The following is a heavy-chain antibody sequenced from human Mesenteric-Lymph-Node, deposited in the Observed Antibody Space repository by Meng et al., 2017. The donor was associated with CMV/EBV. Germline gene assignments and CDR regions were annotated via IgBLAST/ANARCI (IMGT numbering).Heavy chain of an antibody. J-gene: IGHJ6*02. Sequence: ASVKVSCKASGGTFTSNAISWVRQAPGQGLEWMGGISAYNGETDYVQKFQGRVTMTTDTSTRTAYMELRSLRSDDTAVYYCARELGVGNQRDYYYHAMDVWGQGTTVTVSS. CDR2: ISAYNGET. CDR1: GGTFTSNA. V-gene: IGHV1-18*01. CDR3: ARELGVGNQRDYYYHAMDV. D-gene: IGHD1-14*01.